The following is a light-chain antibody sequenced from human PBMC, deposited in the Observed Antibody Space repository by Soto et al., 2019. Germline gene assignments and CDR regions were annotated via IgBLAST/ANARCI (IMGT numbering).Light chain of an antibody. CDR3: GVWDGALTTIV. CDR2: DAD. CDR1: RSSIGRSY. Sequence: QSVLTQSPSVSAAAGQTVVISCSGHRSSIGRSYVSWYQHLPGTVPKLVIYDADKRPSGIPDRFSGSKSDTSATLVITGIQPGDEAVNYGGVWDGALTTIVFGGGTKFT. V-gene: IGLV1-51*01. J-gene: IGLJ1*01.